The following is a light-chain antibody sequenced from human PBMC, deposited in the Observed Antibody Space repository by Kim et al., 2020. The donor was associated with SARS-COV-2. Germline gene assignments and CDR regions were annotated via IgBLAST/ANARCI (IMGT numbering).Light chain of an antibody. V-gene: IGLV4-60*03. CDR3: ETWDSNTWV. Sequence: SFRLTSPLRSGPSSYIIAWHPQQPGQAPRYLMKLQGSGSYNTGSGVPDRVSCSSSGADRYLTISDLQSEDEADYYCETWDSNTWVFGGGTQLTVL. CDR1: SGPSSYI. CDR2: LQGSGSY. J-gene: IGLJ3*02.